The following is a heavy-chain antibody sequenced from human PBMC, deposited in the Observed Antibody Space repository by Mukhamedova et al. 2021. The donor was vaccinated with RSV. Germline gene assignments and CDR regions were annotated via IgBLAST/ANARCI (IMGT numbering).Heavy chain of an antibody. D-gene: IGHD3-10*01. Sequence: DYYMSWIRQAPGKGLEWVSYISSSSYTNYADSVKGRFTISRDNAKNSLYLQMNSLRAEDTAVYYCARDSPNYYGSGSYYQFDYWG. J-gene: IGHJ4*01. CDR2: ISSSSYT. CDR3: ARDSPNYYGSGSYYQFDY. V-gene: IGHV3-11*06. CDR1: DYY.